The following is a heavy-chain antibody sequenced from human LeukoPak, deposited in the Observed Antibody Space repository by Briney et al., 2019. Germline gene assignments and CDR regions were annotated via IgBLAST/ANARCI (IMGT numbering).Heavy chain of an antibody. CDR1: GYSLTELS. Sequence: ASVNVSCKVSGYSLTELSMHWVRQAPGKGLEWMGGFDPADGETVYAHKFQGRLTMTEDTSTNTGYMELTSLRSEDTAVYYCASDGGGLSSVVTPRSSPFDYWGQGTLVTVSS. J-gene: IGHJ4*02. V-gene: IGHV1-24*01. CDR2: FDPADGET. D-gene: IGHD4-23*01. CDR3: ASDGGGLSSVVTPRSSPFDY.